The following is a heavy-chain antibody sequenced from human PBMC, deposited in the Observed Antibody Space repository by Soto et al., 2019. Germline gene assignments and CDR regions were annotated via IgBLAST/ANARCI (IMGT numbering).Heavy chain of an antibody. Sequence: QITLKESGPTLVKPTQTLTLTCTFSGFSLSTSGVGVGWIRQPPGKALEWLALIYWGDDKRYSPSLKSRLTIAKDTSKNLVVLTMTNMDPVDTATYYCAHALQLLDYSDYGGVFDYWGQGTLVTVSS. CDR2: IYWGDDK. CDR3: AHALQLLDYSDYGGVFDY. J-gene: IGHJ4*02. V-gene: IGHV2-5*02. CDR1: GFSLSTSGVG. D-gene: IGHD4-17*01.